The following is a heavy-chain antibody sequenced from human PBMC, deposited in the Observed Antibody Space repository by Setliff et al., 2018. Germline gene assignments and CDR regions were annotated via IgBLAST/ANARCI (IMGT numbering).Heavy chain of an antibody. J-gene: IGHJ6*03. Sequence: LRLSCAASGFTFSEYYMNWIRQAPGKGLEWVSYISTSGNTVDYAASVKGRFSISRDNAKNVLYLEMNSLRAEDTAVYYCARDITLTTIREGGMDVWGKGTTVTVSS. CDR3: ARDITLTTIREGGMDV. CDR2: ISTSGNTV. D-gene: IGHD3-10*01. CDR1: GFTFSEYY. V-gene: IGHV3-11*04.